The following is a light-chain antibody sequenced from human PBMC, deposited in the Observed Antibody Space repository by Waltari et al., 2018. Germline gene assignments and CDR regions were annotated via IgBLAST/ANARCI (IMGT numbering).Light chain of an antibody. CDR3: QQYNTYSGT. V-gene: IGKV1-5*03. CDR1: QSISSW. J-gene: IGKJ1*01. CDR2: KAS. Sequence: DIQMTQSPSTLSASVGDSVTITCRASQSISSWLAWYQQKPGKAPKILIDKASNLESGVPSRFSGSGSGTEFTLTISSLQPDDFATYYCQQYNTYSGTFGQGTKVEIK.